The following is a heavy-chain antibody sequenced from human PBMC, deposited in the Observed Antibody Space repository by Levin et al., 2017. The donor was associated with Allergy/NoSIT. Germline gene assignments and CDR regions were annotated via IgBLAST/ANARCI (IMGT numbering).Heavy chain of an antibody. Sequence: QPGGSLRLSCAASGFTFDDHGMSWVRQAPGKGLEWVSGINWNGGSTGYADPVKGRFTISRDNAKNSLYLQMNSLRAEDTALYYCARVGYGSGSYYFGYWGQGTLVTVSS. CDR1: GFTFDDHG. V-gene: IGHV3-20*04. CDR3: ARVGYGSGSYYFGY. D-gene: IGHD3-10*01. J-gene: IGHJ4*02. CDR2: INWNGGST.